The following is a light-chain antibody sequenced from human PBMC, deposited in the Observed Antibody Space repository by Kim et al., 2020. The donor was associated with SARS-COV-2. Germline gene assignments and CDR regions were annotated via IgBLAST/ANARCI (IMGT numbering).Light chain of an antibody. V-gene: IGLV3-19*01. J-gene: IGLJ2*01. CDR2: DKN. CDR1: SLRNYY. Sequence: SSELTQDPAVSVALGQTVRITCQGDSLRNYYASWYQQKPGQAPVLVVYDKNNRPSGIPDRFSGSGSGNTLSLTITGAQAEDEADYYCNSRDSSGNRLIFGGGTQLTVL. CDR3: NSRDSSGNRLI.